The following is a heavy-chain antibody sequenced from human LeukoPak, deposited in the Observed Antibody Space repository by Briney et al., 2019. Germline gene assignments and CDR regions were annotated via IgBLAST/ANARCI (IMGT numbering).Heavy chain of an antibody. V-gene: IGHV1-8*03. D-gene: IGHD3-10*01. CDR2: MNPNSGNT. CDR3: ARGELLWFGEPIGTDY. CDR1: GYTFTSYD. Sequence: GASVKVSCKASGYTFTSYDINWVRQATGQGLEWMGWMNPNSGNTGYAQKFQGRVTITRNTSISTAYMELSSLRSEDTAVYYCARGELLWFGEPIGTDYWGQGTLVTVSS. J-gene: IGHJ4*02.